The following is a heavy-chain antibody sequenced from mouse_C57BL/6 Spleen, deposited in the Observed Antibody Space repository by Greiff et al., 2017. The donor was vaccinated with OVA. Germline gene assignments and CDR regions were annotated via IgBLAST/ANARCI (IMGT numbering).Heavy chain of an antibody. CDR1: GYTFTDYY. CDR2: IFPGSGST. V-gene: IGHV1-75*01. Sequence: QVQLKESGPELVKPGASVKISCKASGYTFTDYYINWVKQRPGQGLEWIGWIFPGSGSTYYNEKFKGKATLTVDKSSSTAYMLLSSLTSEDSAVYFCARDYYGSSYGAMDNWGQGTSVTVSS. D-gene: IGHD1-1*01. J-gene: IGHJ4*01. CDR3: ARDYYGSSYGAMDN.